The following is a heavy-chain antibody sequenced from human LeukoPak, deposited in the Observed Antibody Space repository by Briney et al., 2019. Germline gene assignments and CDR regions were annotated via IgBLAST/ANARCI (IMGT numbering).Heavy chain of an antibody. J-gene: IGHJ4*02. CDR2: VDTSGST. Sequence: SETLSLTCTVSGGSISSYYWSWIRQSAGKGLEWIRRVDTSGSTNHNPSLKSRVTMSIDTSKNQFSLSLSSATAADTAFYYCARRRGGFGEGEFIYWGQGTLVTVSS. V-gene: IGHV4-4*07. CDR1: GGSISSYY. CDR3: ARRRGGFGEGEFIY. D-gene: IGHD3-16*01.